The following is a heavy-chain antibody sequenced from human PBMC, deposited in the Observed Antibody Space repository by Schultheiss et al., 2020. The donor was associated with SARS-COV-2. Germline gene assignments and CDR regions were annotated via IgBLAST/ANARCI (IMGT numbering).Heavy chain of an antibody. Sequence: GGSLRLSCAASGFTFSSYAMHWVRQAPGKGLEWVAVISYDGSNKYYADSVKGRFTISRDNSKNTLYLQMNSLRAEDTAVYYCARLRAGGPYYYGMDVWGQGTTVTVSS. CDR2: ISYDGSNK. CDR1: GFTFSSYA. V-gene: IGHV3-30-3*01. J-gene: IGHJ6*02. CDR3: ARLRAGGPYYYGMDV. D-gene: IGHD3-10*01.